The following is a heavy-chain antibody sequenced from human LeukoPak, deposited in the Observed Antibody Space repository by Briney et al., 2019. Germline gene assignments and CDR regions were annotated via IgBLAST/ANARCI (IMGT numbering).Heavy chain of an antibody. Sequence: GGSLRLSCAASGFTFSSYAMSWVRQAPGKGLEWVSAISGSGGSTYYADSVKGRFTISRDNSKNTLYLQMNSLRAEDTAVYYCAKHPRVVITSHLDYWGQGTLVTVSS. D-gene: IGHD3-22*01. CDR3: AKHPRVVITSHLDY. J-gene: IGHJ4*02. V-gene: IGHV3-23*01. CDR2: ISGSGGST. CDR1: GFTFSSYA.